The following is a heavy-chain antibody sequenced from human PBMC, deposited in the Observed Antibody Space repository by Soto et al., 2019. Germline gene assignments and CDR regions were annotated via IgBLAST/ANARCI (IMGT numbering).Heavy chain of an antibody. CDR3: ARASGLSGYSYGLDY. V-gene: IGHV4-61*01. CDR1: GGSVSSGSYY. Sequence: SETLSLTCTVSGGSVSSGSYYWSWIRQPPGKGLEWIGYIYYSGSTNYNPPLKSRVTISVDTSKNQFSLKLSSVTAADTAVYYCARASGLSGYSYGLDYWGQGTLVTVSS. J-gene: IGHJ4*02. CDR2: IYYSGST. D-gene: IGHD5-18*01.